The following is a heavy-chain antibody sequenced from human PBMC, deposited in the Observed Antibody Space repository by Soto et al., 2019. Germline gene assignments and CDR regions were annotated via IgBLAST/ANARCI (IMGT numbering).Heavy chain of an antibody. J-gene: IGHJ4*02. Sequence: SETLSLTCTVSGGSISSYYWRWIRQPPGKGLEWIGNIFDSGSTNYNPSLKSRVTISVDTSKNQFSLKVRSVTAADTAVYYCARVGAAAAPGYFDYWSQGTLVTVSS. CDR2: IFDSGST. CDR3: ARVGAAAAPGYFDY. D-gene: IGHD6-13*01. CDR1: GGSISSYY. V-gene: IGHV4-59*12.